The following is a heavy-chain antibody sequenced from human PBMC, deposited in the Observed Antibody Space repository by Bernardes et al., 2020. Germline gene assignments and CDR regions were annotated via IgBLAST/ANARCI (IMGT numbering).Heavy chain of an antibody. D-gene: IGHD3-16*01. V-gene: IGHV4-39*01. CDR2: IYYSGST. Sequence: SETLSLTCTVSGGSISSSSYYWGWIRQPPGKGLEWIGSIYYSGSTYYNPSLKSRVTISVDTSKNQFSLKLSSVTAADTAVYYCARSIPFVGNYDYIWGSSSRENVDIWGQGTMVTVSS. CDR3: ARSIPFVGNYDYIWGSSSRENVDI. CDR1: GGSISSSSYY. J-gene: IGHJ3*02.